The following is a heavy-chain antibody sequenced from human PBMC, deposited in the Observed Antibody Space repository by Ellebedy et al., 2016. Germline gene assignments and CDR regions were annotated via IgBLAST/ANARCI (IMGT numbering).Heavy chain of an antibody. Sequence: SVKVSCXASGGTFSSYAISWVRQAPGQGLEWMGRIIPILGIANYAQKFQGRVTITADESTSTAYMELSSLRSEDTAVYYCARGTGIVGATGFDYWGQGTLVTVSS. CDR3: ARGTGIVGATGFDY. J-gene: IGHJ4*02. D-gene: IGHD1-26*01. CDR1: GGTFSSYA. V-gene: IGHV1-69*04. CDR2: IIPILGIA.